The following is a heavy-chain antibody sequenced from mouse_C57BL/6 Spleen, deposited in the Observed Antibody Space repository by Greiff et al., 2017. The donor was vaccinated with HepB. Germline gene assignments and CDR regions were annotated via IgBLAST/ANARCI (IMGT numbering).Heavy chain of an antibody. D-gene: IGHD2-4*01. J-gene: IGHJ2*01. CDR3: AREDYDEGYYFDY. V-gene: IGHV3-6*01. Sequence: EVKLQESGPGLVKPSQSLSLTCSVTGYSITSGYYWNWIRQFPGNKLEWMGYISYDGSNNYNPSLKNRISITRDTSKNQFFLKLNSVTTEDTATYYCAREDYDEGYYFDYWGQGTTLTVSS. CDR2: ISYDGSN. CDR1: GYSITSGYY.